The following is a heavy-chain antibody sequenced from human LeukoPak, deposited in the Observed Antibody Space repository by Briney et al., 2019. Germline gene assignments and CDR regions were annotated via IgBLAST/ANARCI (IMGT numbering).Heavy chain of an antibody. CDR1: GYSFPMYW. D-gene: IGHD1-26*01. J-gene: IGHJ4*02. CDR3: ARQDSGSYFQYSDY. Sequence: GESLRISCRASGYSFPMYWIGWVRQMPGRGLEWMGIIYPGDSDTRYSPSFQGPVTISVDESINSVYLQWSSLQASDTAIYYCARQDSGSYFQYSDYWGQGTQVTVSS. V-gene: IGHV5-51*01. CDR2: IYPGDSDT.